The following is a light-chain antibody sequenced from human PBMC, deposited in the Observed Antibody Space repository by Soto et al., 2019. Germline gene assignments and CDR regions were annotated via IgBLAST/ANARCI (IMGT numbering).Light chain of an antibody. Sequence: SYELTQPPSVSVSPGQTASITCSGGKLGDNYGSWYQQRPGQPPVLVIYQNTKRPSGIPDRFSGSNSANTATLTISGTQAMDEADYYCQAWDSSTVVFGGGTKLTVL. CDR1: KLGDNY. J-gene: IGLJ2*01. V-gene: IGLV3-1*01. CDR2: QNT. CDR3: QAWDSSTVV.